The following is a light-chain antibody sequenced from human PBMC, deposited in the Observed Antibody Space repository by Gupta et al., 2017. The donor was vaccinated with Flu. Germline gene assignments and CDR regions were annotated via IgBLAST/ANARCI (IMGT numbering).Light chain of an antibody. Sequence: PSSLSASVGDRVTITCRASQDISSWLAWYQQKPGKAPKLLISPASSLQSGVPSRFSGSGYGTDFTLTISSLQPEDFATYYCQQANYFPTAFGQGTAVEIK. CDR3: QQANYFPTA. J-gene: IGKJ1*01. CDR2: PAS. CDR1: QDISSW. V-gene: IGKV1-12*01.